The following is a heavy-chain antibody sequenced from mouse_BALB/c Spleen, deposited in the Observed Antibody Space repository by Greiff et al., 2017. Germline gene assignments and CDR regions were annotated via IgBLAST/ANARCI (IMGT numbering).Heavy chain of an antibody. CDR3: TRRDYGSSLYFDV. CDR2: INPGSGGT. Sequence: QVQLQQSGAELVRPGTSVKVSCKASGYAFTNYLIEWVKQRPGQGLEWIGVINPGSGGTNYNEKFKGKATLTADKSSSTAYMQLSSLTNEDSAVYYCTRRDYGSSLYFDVWGAGTTVTVSS. CDR1: GYAFTNYL. D-gene: IGHD1-1*01. J-gene: IGHJ1*01. V-gene: IGHV1-54*01.